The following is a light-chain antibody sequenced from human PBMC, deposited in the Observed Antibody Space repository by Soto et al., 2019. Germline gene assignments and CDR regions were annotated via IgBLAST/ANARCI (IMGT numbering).Light chain of an antibody. J-gene: IGKJ1*01. CDR2: AAS. V-gene: IGKV1-27*01. CDR3: QKYNSAPWT. Sequence: DIQMTQSPSSLSASVGDRVTITCRASQAISNSLAWYQQKPGKVPKLLIYAASTLQSGVPSRFSGSGSGTDFTLTISSLQPEDVATYYCQKYNSAPWTFGQGIKVEIK. CDR1: QAISNS.